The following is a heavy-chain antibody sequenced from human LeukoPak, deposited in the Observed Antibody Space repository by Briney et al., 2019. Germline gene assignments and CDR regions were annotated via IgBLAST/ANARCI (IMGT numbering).Heavy chain of an antibody. CDR2: ISGSGGST. J-gene: IGHJ5*02. CDR3: ARDFIGDSSGYYPHNWFDP. D-gene: IGHD3-22*01. Sequence: GGSLRLSCAASGFTFSSYAMSWVRQAPGKGLEWVSAISGSGGSTYYADSVKGRFTISRDNSKNTLYLQMNSLRAEDTAVYYCARDFIGDSSGYYPHNWFDPWGQGTLVTVSS. V-gene: IGHV3-23*01. CDR1: GFTFSSYA.